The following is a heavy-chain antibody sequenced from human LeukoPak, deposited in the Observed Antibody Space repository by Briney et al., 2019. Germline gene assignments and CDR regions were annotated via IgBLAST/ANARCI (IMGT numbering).Heavy chain of an antibody. Sequence: SETLSLTCTVSGGSISSGVYYWSWIRQHPGKGLEWIGYIYYSGSTYSNPSLNSRLTMSVDISKNQFSLKLSSVTAADTAVYYCARGVKGLRGAFDIWGQGTMVTVSS. CDR3: ARGVKGLRGAFDI. CDR2: IYYSGST. V-gene: IGHV4-31*03. J-gene: IGHJ3*02. D-gene: IGHD3-10*01. CDR1: GGSISSGVYY.